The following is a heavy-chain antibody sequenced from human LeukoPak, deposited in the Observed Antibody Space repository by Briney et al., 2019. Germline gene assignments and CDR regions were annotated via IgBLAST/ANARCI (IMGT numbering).Heavy chain of an antibody. CDR1: GFTFSSYG. J-gene: IGHJ4*02. V-gene: IGHV3-30*18. Sequence: GGSLRLSCAASGFTFSSYGMHWVRQAPGKGLEWVAVISYDVSNKYYADSVKGRFTISRDNSKNTLYLQMNSLRAEDTAVYYCAKEAHSSGLDYWGQGTLVTVSS. CDR3: AKEAHSSGLDY. CDR2: ISYDVSNK. D-gene: IGHD6-19*01.